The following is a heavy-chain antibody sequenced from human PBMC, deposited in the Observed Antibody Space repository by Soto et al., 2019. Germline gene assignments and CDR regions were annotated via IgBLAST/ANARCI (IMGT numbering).Heavy chain of an antibody. CDR2: INHSGST. Sequence: QVQLQQWGAGLLKPSETLSLTCAVYGGSFSGYYWSWIRQPPGKGLEWIGEINHSGSTNYNPSLKSRVTISVDTSKNQFSLKLSSVTAADTAVYYCARGLSYCSSTSCYAFLDIRDWFDPWGQGTLVTVSS. V-gene: IGHV4-34*01. CDR1: GGSFSGYY. CDR3: ARGLSYCSSTSCYAFLDIRDWFDP. J-gene: IGHJ5*02. D-gene: IGHD2-2*01.